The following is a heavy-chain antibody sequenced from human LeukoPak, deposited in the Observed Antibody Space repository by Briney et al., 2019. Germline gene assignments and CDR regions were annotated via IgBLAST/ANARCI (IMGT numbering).Heavy chain of an antibody. V-gene: IGHV4-39*01. CDR3: ARLPPYCTGGTCYRSYFDY. Sequence: SETLSLTCTVSGGSISSYYWGWIRQPPGKGLEWIGTIYYSGSTYYNASLRSRVTISVGTSRNQFSLQLSYVTAADTALYYCARLPPYCTGGTCYRSYFDYWGQGTLVTVSS. CDR1: GGSISSYY. CDR2: IYYSGST. J-gene: IGHJ4*02. D-gene: IGHD2-15*01.